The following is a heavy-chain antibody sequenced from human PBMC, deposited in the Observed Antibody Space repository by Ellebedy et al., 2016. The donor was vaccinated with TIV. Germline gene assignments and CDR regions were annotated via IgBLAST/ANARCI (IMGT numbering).Heavy chain of an antibody. CDR3: ARENLIGALDY. D-gene: IGHD7-27*01. Sequence: SETLSLXXDVSGGSMSSGGYSWNWIRQSPGKGLEWIVYIYHSGSTFYNPSLKSRVTMSVDRSKKQFSLDLKSVTAADTAVYYCARENLIGALDYWGQGALVTVSS. J-gene: IGHJ4*02. CDR1: GGSMSSGGYS. V-gene: IGHV4-30-2*06. CDR2: IYHSGST.